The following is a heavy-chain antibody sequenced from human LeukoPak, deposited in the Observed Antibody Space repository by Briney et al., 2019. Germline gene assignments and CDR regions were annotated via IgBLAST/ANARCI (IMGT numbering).Heavy chain of an antibody. CDR3: ARVDNYDYVWGSYRY. CDR2: INHSGST. D-gene: IGHD3-16*02. Sequence: SETLSLTCAVYGGSFSGYYWSWIRQPPGKGLEWIGEINHSGSTNYNPSLKSRVTISVDTSKNQFSLKLSSVTAADTAVYYCARVDNYDYVWGSYRYWGQGTLVTVSS. J-gene: IGHJ4*02. CDR1: GGSFSGYY. V-gene: IGHV4-34*01.